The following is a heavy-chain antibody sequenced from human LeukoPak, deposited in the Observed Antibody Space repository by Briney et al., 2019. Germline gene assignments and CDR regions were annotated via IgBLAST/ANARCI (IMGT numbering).Heavy chain of an antibody. D-gene: IGHD1-14*01. J-gene: IGHJ4*02. Sequence: PSETLSLTCTVSGGSISSYYWSWIRQPPGKGLEWIGYIYYSGSTNYNPSLKSRVTISVDTSKNQFSLKLSSVTAADTAVYYCAREVFRASPFDYWGQGTLVTVSS. V-gene: IGHV4-59*01. CDR2: IYYSGST. CDR3: AREVFRASPFDY. CDR1: GGSISSYY.